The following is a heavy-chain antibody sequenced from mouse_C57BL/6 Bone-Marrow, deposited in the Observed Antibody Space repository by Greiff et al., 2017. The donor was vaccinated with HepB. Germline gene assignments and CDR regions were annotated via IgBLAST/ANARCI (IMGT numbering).Heavy chain of an antibody. CDR3: ARNDYDWGES. J-gene: IGHJ2*01. V-gene: IGHV1-80*01. Sequence: VKLKQSGAELVKPGASVKISCKASGYAFSSYWMNWVKQRPGKGLEWIGQIYPGDGDTNYNGKFKGKATLTADKSSSTAYMQLSSLTSEDSAVYFCARNDYDWGESWGQGTTLTVSS. CDR1: GYAFSSYW. CDR2: IYPGDGDT. D-gene: IGHD2-4*01.